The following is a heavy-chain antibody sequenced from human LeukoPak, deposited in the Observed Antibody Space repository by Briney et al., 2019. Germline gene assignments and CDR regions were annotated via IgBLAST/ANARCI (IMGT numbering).Heavy chain of an antibody. V-gene: IGHV3-23*01. CDR2: ISGSGGST. CDR1: GFTFSSYA. CDR3: AKGSKSGGYSYGYFAFDI. Sequence: GGSLRLSCAASGFTFSSYAMSWLRQAPGKGLEGVSSISGSGGSTYYADSVKGRFTISRDNSKNTLYLQMNSLRAEDTAVYYCAKGSKSGGYSYGYFAFDIWGQGTMVTVSS. J-gene: IGHJ3*02. D-gene: IGHD5-18*01.